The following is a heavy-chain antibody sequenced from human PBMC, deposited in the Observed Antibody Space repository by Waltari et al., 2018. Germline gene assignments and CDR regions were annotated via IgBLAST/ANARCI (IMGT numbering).Heavy chain of an antibody. J-gene: IGHJ5*02. CDR2: IYYSGST. D-gene: IGHD6-6*01. V-gene: IGHV4-39*01. CDR1: NVSISRGSYY. CDR3: ARAEYSTSSCFFVSGFDP. Sequence: QLHLQESGPELVKPSETLYLTCTVSNVSISRGSYYWGGIRQPAGKGPEWIGNIYYSGSTYYNPSLESRVAISVDTSKNQFFLSLTSVTAADAAIYYCARAEYSTSSCFFVSGFDPWGQGIQVTVSS.